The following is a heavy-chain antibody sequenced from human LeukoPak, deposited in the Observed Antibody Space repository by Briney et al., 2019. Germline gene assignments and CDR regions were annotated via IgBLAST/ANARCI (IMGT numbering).Heavy chain of an antibody. J-gene: IGHJ6*02. CDR2: ISGGGGNT. D-gene: IGHD6-25*01. V-gene: IGHV3-23*01. CDR1: GFTFSSYA. Sequence: GGSLRLSCAASGFTFSSYAMNWVRQAPGKGLEWVSSISGGGGNTYYADSVKGRFTISRDNSRNTLFLQVTSPRAEDTATYYCARPPTSLSGYYGMEVWGRGTTVTVSS. CDR3: ARPPTSLSGYYGMEV.